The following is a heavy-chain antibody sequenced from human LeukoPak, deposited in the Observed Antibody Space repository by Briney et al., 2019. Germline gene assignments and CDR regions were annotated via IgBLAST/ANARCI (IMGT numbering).Heavy chain of an antibody. CDR2: FSHSGIT. CDR3: ARDGGHNQEH. V-gene: IGHV4-4*02. J-gene: IGHJ4*02. CDR1: GASISRGSW. Sequence: SETLSLTCDVSGASISRGSWWSWVRQPPGKGLEWIGEFSHSGITNFNLSLKSRVTISVDKSRNQFSLNLISVTAADTAVYFCARDGGHNQEHWGQGTLVTVSS. D-gene: IGHD1-1*01.